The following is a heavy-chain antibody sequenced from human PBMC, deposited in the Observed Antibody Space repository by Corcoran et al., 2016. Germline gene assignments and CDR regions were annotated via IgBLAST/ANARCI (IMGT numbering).Heavy chain of an antibody. CDR2: IIPIFGTA. CDR3: ARDLAYYYGSGTTYYYYYYGMDV. V-gene: IGHV1-69*01. CDR1: GGTFSSYA. Sequence: QVQLVQSGAEVKKPGSSVKVSCKASGGTFSSYAISWVRQAPGQGLEWMGGIIPIFGTANYAQKFQGRVTITADESTSTAYMELSSLRSEDTAVYYCARDLAYYYGSGTTYYYYYYGMDVWGQGTTATVSS. J-gene: IGHJ6*02. D-gene: IGHD3-10*01.